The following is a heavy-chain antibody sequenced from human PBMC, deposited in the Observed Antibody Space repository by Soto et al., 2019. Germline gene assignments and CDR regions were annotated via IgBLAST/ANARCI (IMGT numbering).Heavy chain of an antibody. D-gene: IGHD1-20*01. CDR2: IKEDGSKK. CDR3: AGDGDNWNDFDY. Sequence: DVQLVESGGGLVQPGGSLRLSCAASGFTFRTYWMNWVRQAPGKGLEWVANIKEDGSKKNLVDSVKGRFTISRDNAKNLLYLHMNSLRTEDTAVYYCAGDGDNWNDFDYWGQRPLVTVPS. V-gene: IGHV3-7*01. CDR1: GFTFRTYW. J-gene: IGHJ4*02.